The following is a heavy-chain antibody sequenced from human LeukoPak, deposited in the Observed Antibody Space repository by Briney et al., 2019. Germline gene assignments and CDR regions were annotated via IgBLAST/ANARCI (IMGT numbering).Heavy chain of an antibody. D-gene: IGHD6-13*01. CDR1: GYTFTGYY. V-gene: IGHV1-2*04. CDR3: AGGIAAARGWFDP. J-gene: IGHJ5*02. Sequence: ASVKVSCKASGYTFTGYYMHWVRQAPGQGLEWMGWINPNSGGTNYAQKFQGWVTMTRDTSISTAYMELSRLRSDDTAVYYCAGGIAAARGWFDPWGQGTLVTVSS. CDR2: INPNSGGT.